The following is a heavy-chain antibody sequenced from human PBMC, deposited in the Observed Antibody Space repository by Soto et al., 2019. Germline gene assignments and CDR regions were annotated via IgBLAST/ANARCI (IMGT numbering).Heavy chain of an antibody. J-gene: IGHJ3*02. CDR3: ARVRVAAAGDAFDI. D-gene: IGHD6-13*01. CDR2: IWYDGSNK. CDR1: GFTFSSYG. V-gene: IGHV3-33*01. Sequence: GGSLRLSCAASGFTFSSYGMHWVRQAPGKGLEWVAVIWYDGSNKYYADSVKGRFTISRDNSKNTLYLQMNSLRAEDTAVYYCARVRVAAAGDAFDIWGQGTMVTVSS.